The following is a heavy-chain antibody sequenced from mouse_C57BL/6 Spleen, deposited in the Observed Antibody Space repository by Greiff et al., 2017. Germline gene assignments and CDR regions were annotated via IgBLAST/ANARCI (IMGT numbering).Heavy chain of an antibody. Sequence: EVQLQQSGTVLARPGASVKMSCKTSGYTFTSYWMHWVKQRPGQGLEWIGAIYPGNSDNSYNQKFKGKAKLTAVTSASTAYMELSSLTNEDSAVYYCTRYYGSSPLYFDYWGQGTTLTVSS. CDR1: GYTFTSYW. CDR2: IYPGNSDN. D-gene: IGHD1-1*01. J-gene: IGHJ2*01. V-gene: IGHV1-5*01. CDR3: TRYYGSSPLYFDY.